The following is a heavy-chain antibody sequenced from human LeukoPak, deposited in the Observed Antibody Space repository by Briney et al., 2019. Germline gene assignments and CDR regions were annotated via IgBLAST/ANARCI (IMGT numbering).Heavy chain of an antibody. J-gene: IGHJ4*02. D-gene: IGHD3-9*01. Sequence: GGSLRLSCAASGFTFSSYSMNWARQAPGKGLEWVSSISSSSSYIYYADSVKGRFTISRDNAKNSLYLQMNSLRAEDTAVYYCARDPGDILTGWLSGNFDYWGQGTLVTVSS. CDR2: ISSSSSYI. V-gene: IGHV3-21*01. CDR3: ARDPGDILTGWLSGNFDY. CDR1: GFTFSSYS.